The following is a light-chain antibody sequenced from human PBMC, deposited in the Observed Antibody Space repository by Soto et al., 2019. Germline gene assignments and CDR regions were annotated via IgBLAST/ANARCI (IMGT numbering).Light chain of an antibody. V-gene: IGKV3-20*01. Sequence: DIVLTQSPGTLSLSPGERAILSCRASQTVNSNYLAWCQQKPGQAPRLLIYGASRRATGIPDRFSGSGSGMDFTLTISSLAPEDFAVYYCQQSGDSQWTFGQGTKVDIK. CDR1: QTVNSNY. CDR3: QQSGDSQWT. CDR2: GAS. J-gene: IGKJ1*01.